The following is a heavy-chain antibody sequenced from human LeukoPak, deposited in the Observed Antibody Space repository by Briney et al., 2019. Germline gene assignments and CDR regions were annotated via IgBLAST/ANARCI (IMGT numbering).Heavy chain of an antibody. V-gene: IGHV3-30*18. CDR3: AKDFYNWFDP. CDR2: ISYDGSNK. D-gene: IGHD3-3*01. J-gene: IGHJ5*02. Sequence: PGGSLRLSCAASGFTFSSYGMHWVRQAPGKGLEWVAVISYDGSNKYYADSVKGRFTISRDNSKYTLYLQMNSLRAEDTAVYYCAKDFYNWFDPWGQGTLVTVSS. CDR1: GFTFSSYG.